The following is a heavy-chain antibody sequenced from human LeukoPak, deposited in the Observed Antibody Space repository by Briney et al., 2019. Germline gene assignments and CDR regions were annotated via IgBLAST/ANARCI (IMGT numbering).Heavy chain of an antibody. CDR1: GGSFSGYY. V-gene: IGHV4-34*01. J-gene: IGHJ5*02. CDR3: ALQPARRLSWFDP. CDR2: INHSGST. Sequence: PSETLSLTCAVYGGSFSGYYWSWIRQPPGKGLEWIGEINHSGSTNYNPSLTSRVTISVDTSKNQFSLKLSSVTAADTAVYYCALQPARRLSWFDPWGQGTLVTVSS. D-gene: IGHD2-2*01.